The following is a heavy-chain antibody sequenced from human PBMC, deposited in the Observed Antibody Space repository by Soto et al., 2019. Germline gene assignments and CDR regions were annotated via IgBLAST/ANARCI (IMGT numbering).Heavy chain of an antibody. Sequence: PGWSLRLSCASSVFTFISYAMRWVRQAPGKGLEWVSAISGSGGSTYYADSVKGRFTISRDNSKNTLYLQMNSLRAEDTAVYYCAKDVLRFLEWLPPGFDYWGQGTLVTVSS. J-gene: IGHJ4*02. CDR3: AKDVLRFLEWLPPGFDY. CDR2: ISGSGGST. V-gene: IGHV3-23*01. CDR1: VFTFISYA. D-gene: IGHD3-3*01.